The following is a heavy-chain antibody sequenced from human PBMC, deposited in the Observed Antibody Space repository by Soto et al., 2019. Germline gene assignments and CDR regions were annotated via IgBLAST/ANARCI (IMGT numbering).Heavy chain of an antibody. J-gene: IGHJ5*02. CDR3: ARKVVPAATNWFDP. Sequence: SETLSLTCAVYGGSFSGNYWSWIRQPPGKGLEWIGEINHSGSTNYNPSLKSRVTISVDTSKNQFSLKLSSVTAADTAVYYCARKVVPAATNWFDPWGQGTLVTVSS. D-gene: IGHD2-2*01. V-gene: IGHV4-34*01. CDR1: GGSFSGNY. CDR2: INHSGST.